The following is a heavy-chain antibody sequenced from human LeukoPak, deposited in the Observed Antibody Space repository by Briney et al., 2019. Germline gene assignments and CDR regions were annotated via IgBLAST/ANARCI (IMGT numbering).Heavy chain of an antibody. CDR1: GGSISNYY. J-gene: IGHJ4*02. CDR3: ARQKYSSSSHFDY. V-gene: IGHV4-59*08. D-gene: IGHD6-6*01. Sequence: SETLSLTCTVSGGSISNYYWSWIPQPPGKGLEWIGFIYYSEITNSNPSLKSRVTISVDTSKNQFSLKLSSVTAADTAVYYCARQKYSSSSHFDYWGQGTLVTVSS. CDR2: IYYSEIT.